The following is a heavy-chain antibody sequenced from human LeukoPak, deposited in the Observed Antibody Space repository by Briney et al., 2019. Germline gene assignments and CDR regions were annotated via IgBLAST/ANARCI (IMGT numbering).Heavy chain of an antibody. J-gene: IGHJ4*02. CDR3: ARSDYYASGADC. D-gene: IGHD3-10*01. CDR1: DYSISSGYF. CDR2: IYHRGNV. V-gene: IGHV4-38-2*01. Sequence: SETLSLTCAVSDYSISSGYFWGWMRQPPGKGLEWIGSIYHRGNVYYNPSLKSRVTISVDTSRNQFSLKLSSTTAADTAMYYCARSDYYASGADCWGQGILVTVSS.